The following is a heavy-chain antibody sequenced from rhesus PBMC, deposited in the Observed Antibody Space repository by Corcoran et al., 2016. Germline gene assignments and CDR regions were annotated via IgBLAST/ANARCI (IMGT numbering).Heavy chain of an antibody. CDR3: ARRGYSYSFDY. CDR1: GFSLTTSVMV. J-gene: IGHJ4*01. D-gene: IGHD5-12*01. Sequence: QVTLKESGPALVKPTQTLTLTCTFSGFSLTTSVMVVAWLRQPPGKALECLALSYWDDDNRYSTSRESRLTIAKETSKNRVVLIMTNMDPVDTATYYCARRGYSYSFDYWGQGVLVTVSS. V-gene: IGHV2-174*01. CDR2: SYWDDDN.